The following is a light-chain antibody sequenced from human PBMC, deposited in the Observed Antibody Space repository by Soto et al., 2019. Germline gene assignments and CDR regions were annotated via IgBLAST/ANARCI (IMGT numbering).Light chain of an antibody. CDR3: SSSTSSNTLSTYV. Sequence: QSALTQPASVSGSPGQSITISCTGTSSDVGGYNYVSWYQHHPGKAPKLMIYDVSNRPSGVSNRFSGSKSGNTASLIISGLQAEDEAFYYCSSSTSSNTLSTYVSGPGTKLTVL. CDR1: SSDVGGYNY. J-gene: IGLJ1*01. V-gene: IGLV2-14*03. CDR2: DVS.